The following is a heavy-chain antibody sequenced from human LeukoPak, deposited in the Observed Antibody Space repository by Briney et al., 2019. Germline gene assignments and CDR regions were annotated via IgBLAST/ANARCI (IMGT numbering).Heavy chain of an antibody. J-gene: IGHJ4*02. Sequence: SETLSLTCTVSGGSISSYFWSWIRQPAGKGLEWVGRIHSSGSTNYSPSLKSRVTISVDTSKNQFSLKLSSVTAADTAVYYCAREGGDYYDSSNDYWGQGTLVTVSS. CDR3: AREGGDYYDSSNDY. V-gene: IGHV4-4*07. CDR1: GGSISSYF. D-gene: IGHD3-22*01. CDR2: IHSSGST.